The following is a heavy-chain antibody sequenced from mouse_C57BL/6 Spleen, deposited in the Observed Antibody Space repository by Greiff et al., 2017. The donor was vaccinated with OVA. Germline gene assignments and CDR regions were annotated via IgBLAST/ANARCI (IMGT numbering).Heavy chain of an antibody. CDR3: ARQSGYYPNWYFDV. CDR1: GYTFTSYW. V-gene: IGHV1-50*01. D-gene: IGHD2-3*01. Sequence: QVQLQQSGAELVKPGASVKLSCKASGYTFTSYWMQWVKQRPGQGLEWIGGIDPSDSYTNYNQKFKGKATLTVDTSSSTAYMQLSSLTSEDSAVYYCARQSGYYPNWYFDVWGTGTTVTVSS. J-gene: IGHJ1*03. CDR2: IDPSDSYT.